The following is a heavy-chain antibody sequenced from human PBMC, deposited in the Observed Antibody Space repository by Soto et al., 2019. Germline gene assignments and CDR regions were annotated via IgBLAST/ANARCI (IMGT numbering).Heavy chain of an antibody. Sequence: EVQLVESGGGLVKPGVSLRRSCAASGFTFSSYSMNWVRQAPGKGLEWVSSISSSSSYIYYADSVKGRFTISRDNAKQQMYLQMNSLRAENTAVYYYTRGEDAAARAFDIWGQGTMVTVSS. J-gene: IGHJ3*02. D-gene: IGHD6-13*01. CDR1: GFTFSSYS. V-gene: IGHV3-21*01. CDR3: TRGEDAAARAFDI. CDR2: ISSSSSYI.